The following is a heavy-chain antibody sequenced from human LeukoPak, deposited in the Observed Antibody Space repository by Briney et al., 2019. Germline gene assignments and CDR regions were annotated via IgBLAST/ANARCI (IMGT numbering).Heavy chain of an antibody. CDR2: ISYDGSNK. V-gene: IGHV3-30*18. J-gene: IGHJ4*02. CDR3: AEGATMIVVEGIFDY. CDR1: GFTFSSYG. Sequence: GGSLRLSCAASGFTFSSYGMHWVRQAPGKGLEWVAVISYDGSNKYYADSVKGRFTISRDNSKNTLYLQMNSLRAEDTAVYYCAEGATMIVVEGIFDYWGQGTLVTVSS. D-gene: IGHD3-22*01.